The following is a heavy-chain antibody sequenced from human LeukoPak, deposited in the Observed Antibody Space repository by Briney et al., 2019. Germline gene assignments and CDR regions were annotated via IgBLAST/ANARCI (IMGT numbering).Heavy chain of an antibody. V-gene: IGHV3-15*01. Sequence: GGSLRLSCAGSGFSFSHTWMNWVRQAPGKGLEYIGRIKSKTNGGEATEYAAAVTGRFFISRDDSASTLYLHLNSLKTEDTAVYYCARDITDHYDSSSFDIWGQGTMVTVSS. CDR3: ARDITDHYDSSSFDI. J-gene: IGHJ3*02. CDR2: IKSKTNGGEAT. CDR1: GFSFSHTW. D-gene: IGHD3-22*01.